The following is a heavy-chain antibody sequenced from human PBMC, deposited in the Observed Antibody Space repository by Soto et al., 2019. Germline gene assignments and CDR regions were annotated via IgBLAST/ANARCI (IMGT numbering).Heavy chain of an antibody. CDR2: IYYSGST. CDR1: GGSISSYY. Sequence: PSETLSLTCTVSGGSISSYYWSWIRQPPGKGLEWIGYIYYSGSTNYNPSLKSRVTISVDTSKNQFSLKLSSVTAADTAVYYCARRREETHMDVWGKGTTVTVSS. CDR3: ARRREETHMDV. J-gene: IGHJ6*03. V-gene: IGHV4-59*01.